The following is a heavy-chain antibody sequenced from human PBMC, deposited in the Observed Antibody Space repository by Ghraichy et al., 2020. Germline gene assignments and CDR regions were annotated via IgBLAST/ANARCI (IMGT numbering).Heavy chain of an antibody. V-gene: IGHV3-30*18. J-gene: IGHJ4*02. Sequence: GGSLRLSCAASGFTFDDFAMHWLRQAPGKGLEWVAGIRYNGTNKCYADSVKGRFTISRDNSDNTVLLQMNSLRADDTAMYYCAKALGRHFDNCGQGTLVTVSS. CDR1: GFTFDDFA. CDR3: AKALGRHFDN. D-gene: IGHD1-26*01. CDR2: IRYNGTNK.